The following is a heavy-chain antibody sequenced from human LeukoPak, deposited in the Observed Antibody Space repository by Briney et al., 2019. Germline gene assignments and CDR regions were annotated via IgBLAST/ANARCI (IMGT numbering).Heavy chain of an antibody. Sequence: KPSQTLSLTCTVSGGSISSYYWSWIRQPPGKGLEWIGYIYYSGSTNYNPSLKSRVTISVDTSKNQFSLKLSSVTAADTAVYYCARGYYGSGSYPRYWGQGTLVTVSS. D-gene: IGHD3-10*01. CDR2: IYYSGST. CDR3: ARGYYGSGSYPRY. J-gene: IGHJ4*02. CDR1: GGSISSYY. V-gene: IGHV4-59*01.